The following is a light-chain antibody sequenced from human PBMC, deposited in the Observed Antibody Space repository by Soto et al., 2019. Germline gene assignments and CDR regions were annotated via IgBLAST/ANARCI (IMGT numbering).Light chain of an antibody. J-gene: IGKJ4*01. Sequence: DIQMTQSPSSLSASVGDRVTITCRASQSISSYVNWYQQKPGKAPKLLIYAASSLQSGVPSRFSGSGSGTDFSLTISSLQPEAFATYYGAQSYSTPLTFGVGTKVESK. V-gene: IGKV1-39*01. CDR2: AAS. CDR1: QSISSY. CDR3: AQSYSTPLT.